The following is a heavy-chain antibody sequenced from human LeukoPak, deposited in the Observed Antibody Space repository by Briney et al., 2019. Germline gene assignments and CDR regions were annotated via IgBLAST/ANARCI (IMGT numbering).Heavy chain of an antibody. CDR3: ARDRSVLEWFRVEYYYYMDV. D-gene: IGHD3-3*01. CDR1: GGSISSGGYY. CDR2: IYTSGST. V-gene: IGHV4-61*02. J-gene: IGHJ6*03. Sequence: SQTLSLTCTVSGGSISSGGYYWSWIRQHPGKGLEWIGRIYTSGSTNYNPSRKSRVTMSVDTSKNQFSLKLSSVTAADTAVYYCARDRSVLEWFRVEYYYYMDVWGKGTTVTVSS.